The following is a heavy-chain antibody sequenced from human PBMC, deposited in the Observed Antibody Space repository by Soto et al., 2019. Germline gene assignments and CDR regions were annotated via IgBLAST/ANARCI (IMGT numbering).Heavy chain of an antibody. CDR3: ARVPSPFDFYYAMDV. CDR1: CYSIGSGNQY. Sequence: SDTLSLTCTVSCYSIGSGNQYWCCIRQAPGKGLEWIGYIFSSGTTYYNPSLKMRLTMSLDTSQNQFSLKLNSVTAADTAVYFCARVPSPFDFYYAMDVWGQGTTVTVSS. D-gene: IGHD3-16*01. CDR2: IFSSGTT. V-gene: IGHV4-30-4*02. J-gene: IGHJ6*02.